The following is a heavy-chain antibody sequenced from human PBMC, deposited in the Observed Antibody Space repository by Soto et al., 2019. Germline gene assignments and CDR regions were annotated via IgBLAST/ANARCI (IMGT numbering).Heavy chain of an antibody. J-gene: IGHJ4*02. V-gene: IGHV3-33*01. CDR2: IWYDGSNK. D-gene: IGHD1-1*01. Sequence: GGSLRLSCAASGFTFSSYGMHWVRQAPGKGLEWVAVIWYDGSNKYYADSVKGRFTISRDNSKNTLYLQMNSLRAEDTAVYYCARGVRRLEPHLVYFDYWGQGTLVTVSS. CDR1: GFTFSSYG. CDR3: ARGVRRLEPHLVYFDY.